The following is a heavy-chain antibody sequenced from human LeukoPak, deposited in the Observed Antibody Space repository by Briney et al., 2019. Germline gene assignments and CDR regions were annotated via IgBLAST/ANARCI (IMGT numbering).Heavy chain of an antibody. CDR1: GYTFTGYY. CDR3: ARDLEMVRGVIKGLDY. D-gene: IGHD3-10*01. J-gene: IGHJ4*02. V-gene: IGHV1-2*02. CDR2: INPNSGGT. Sequence: ASVKVSCKASGYTFTGYYMHWVRQAPGQGLEWMGWINPNSGGTNYAQKFQGRVTMTRDTSISTAYMELSRLRSDDTAVYYCARDLEMVRGVIKGLDYWGQGTLATVSS.